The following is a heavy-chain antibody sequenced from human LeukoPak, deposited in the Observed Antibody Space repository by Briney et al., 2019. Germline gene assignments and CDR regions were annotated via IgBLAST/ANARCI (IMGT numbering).Heavy chain of an antibody. CDR2: ISSSSSYI. D-gene: IGHD6-19*01. CDR1: GFTFSSHS. CDR3: ASISSGWSGY. V-gene: IGHV3-21*01. J-gene: IGHJ4*02. Sequence: PGGSLRLSCAASGFTFSSHSMNWVRQAPGKGLEWVSSISSSSSYIYYADSVKGRFTISRDNAKNSLYLQMNSLRAEDTAVYYCASISSGWSGYWGQGTLVTVSS.